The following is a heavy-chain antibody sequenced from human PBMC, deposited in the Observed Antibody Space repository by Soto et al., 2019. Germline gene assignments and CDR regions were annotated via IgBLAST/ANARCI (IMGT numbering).Heavy chain of an antibody. CDR1: GFTFSSYA. D-gene: IGHD3-16*02. V-gene: IGHV3-23*01. J-gene: IGHJ4*02. CDR3: AKGHLYRKDRYFDY. CDR2: ISGSGGST. Sequence: GFLRLSCAASGFTFSSYAMSWVRQAPGKGLEWVSAISGSGGSTYYADSVKGRFTISRDNSKNTLYLQMNSLRAEDTAVYYCAKGHLYRKDRYFDYWGQGTLVTVSS.